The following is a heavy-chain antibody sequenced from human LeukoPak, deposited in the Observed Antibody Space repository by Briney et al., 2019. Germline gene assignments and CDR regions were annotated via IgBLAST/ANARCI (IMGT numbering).Heavy chain of an antibody. D-gene: IGHD6-19*01. CDR2: IYSGGST. V-gene: IGHV3-66*01. Sequence: GGSLRLSCAASGFTVSSNYMSWVRQAPGKGLEWVSVIYSGGSTFSVDSVKGRFTISRDNSKNTLYLQMNSLRAEDTALYYCARGAGAYNYYAMDVWGQGTTVTVSS. J-gene: IGHJ6*02. CDR1: GFTVSSNY. CDR3: ARGAGAYNYYAMDV.